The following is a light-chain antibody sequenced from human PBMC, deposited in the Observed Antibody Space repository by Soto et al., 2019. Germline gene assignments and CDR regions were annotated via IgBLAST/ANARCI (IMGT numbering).Light chain of an antibody. V-gene: IGKV1-39*01. CDR1: QSISSY. J-gene: IGKJ1*01. CDR2: ATS. Sequence: DLQMTQSPSSLSASVGDRVTITCRASQSISSYLNWYQQKPGKAPKLLIYATSSLQSGVPSRFSGSGSGTDFTLTISSLQPEDFATYYCQQGYRTPWTFGQGTKVEIK. CDR3: QQGYRTPWT.